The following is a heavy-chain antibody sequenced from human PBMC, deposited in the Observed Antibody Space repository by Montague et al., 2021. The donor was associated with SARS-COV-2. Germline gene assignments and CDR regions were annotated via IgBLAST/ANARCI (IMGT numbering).Heavy chain of an antibody. Sequence: SRRLSCAASGFTFRSYTMNWFVFSLFPGLAWVSCLRRRRRYLSYADSVKGRFTIFRDNAKNSLFLQMNSLRAEDTAVYYCARDGWAHYYDSSGYEGNFDIWGQGTMVTVSS. V-gene: IGHV3-21*01. CDR3: ARDGWAHYYDSSGYEGNFDI. CDR1: GFTFRSYT. J-gene: IGHJ3*02. D-gene: IGHD3-22*01. CDR2: LRRRRRYL.